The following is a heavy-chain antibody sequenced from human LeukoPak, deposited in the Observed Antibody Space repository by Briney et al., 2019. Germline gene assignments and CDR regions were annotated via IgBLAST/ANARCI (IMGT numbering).Heavy chain of an antibody. CDR3: ATKGGLTPNTLAI. CDR1: GNDFSVYY. V-gene: IGHV1-2*02. J-gene: IGHJ3*01. CDR2: MDPNSGDT. Sequence: ASVKVSCKGSGNDFSVYYIHWVRQAPGQGLEWMGWMDPNSGDTIYAPNFQGRVSMTRDTSITTAYMELSSLTFDDSATYYCATKGGLTPNTLAIGGEGTLVTVSS.